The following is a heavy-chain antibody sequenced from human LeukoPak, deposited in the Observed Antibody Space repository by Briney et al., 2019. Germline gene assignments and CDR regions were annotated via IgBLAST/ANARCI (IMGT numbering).Heavy chain of an antibody. D-gene: IGHD3-22*01. CDR3: ARLRLRYDSNGYSTSYEAVDI. V-gene: IGHV4-59*08. J-gene: IGHJ3*02. CDR1: GGSISSYY. CDR2: IFYRGST. Sequence: SETLSLTCTVSGGSISSYYWSWIRQPPGKGLEWIGYIFYRGSTNYNPSLKSRVTMSVDTSKNQFSLKLSSVTAADTAVYYCARLRLRYDSNGYSTSYEAVDIWGQGTVVTVSS.